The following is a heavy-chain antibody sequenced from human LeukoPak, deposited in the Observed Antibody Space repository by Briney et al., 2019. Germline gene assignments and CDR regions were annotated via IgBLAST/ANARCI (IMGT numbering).Heavy chain of an antibody. V-gene: IGHV3-30-3*01. D-gene: IGHD1-1*01. CDR1: GFTFSSYA. CDR2: ISYDGSNK. J-gene: IGHJ6*02. Sequence: PGRSLRLSCAASGFTFSSYAMHWVRQAPGKGLEWVAVISYDGSNKYYADSVKGRFTISRDNSKNTLYLQMNSLRAEDTAVYYCARDLNWNDYYYYGMDVWGQGTTVTVSS. CDR3: ARDLNWNDYYYYGMDV.